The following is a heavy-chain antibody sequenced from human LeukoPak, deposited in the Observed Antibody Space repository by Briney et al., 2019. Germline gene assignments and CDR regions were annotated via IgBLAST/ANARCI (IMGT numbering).Heavy chain of an antibody. V-gene: IGHV1-46*01. CDR3: ARGGCSSGSCLDYY. CDR2: INPGGGST. D-gene: IGHD2-15*01. CDR1: GYMFTTYH. J-gene: IGHJ4*02. Sequence: ASVKVSCKASGYMFTTYHMHWVRQAPGQGLEWMGIINPGGGSTSYAQKFQGRVTVTSDTSTATVYMEMRSLRSEDTAVYYCARGGCSSGSCLDYYWGQGTPVTVSS.